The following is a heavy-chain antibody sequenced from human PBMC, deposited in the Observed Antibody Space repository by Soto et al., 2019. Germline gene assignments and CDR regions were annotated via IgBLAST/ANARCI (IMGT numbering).Heavy chain of an antibody. Sequence: ASVKVSCKASGYTFTSYDINWVRQATGQGLEWMGWMNPNSGNTGYAQKFQGRVTMTRNTSISTAYMELSSLRSEDTAVYYCARLDDILTGYTFYYYGMDAWGQGTTVTVSS. J-gene: IGHJ6*02. D-gene: IGHD3-9*01. CDR1: GYTFTSYD. V-gene: IGHV1-8*01. CDR3: ARLDDILTGYTFYYYGMDA. CDR2: MNPNSGNT.